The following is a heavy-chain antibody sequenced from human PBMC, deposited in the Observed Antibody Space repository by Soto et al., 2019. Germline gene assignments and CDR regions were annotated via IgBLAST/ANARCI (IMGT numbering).Heavy chain of an antibody. Sequence: GGSLRLSCAASGFTFSSYAMSWVRQAPGKGLEWVSAISGSGGSTYYADSVKGRFTISRDNSKNTLYLQMNSLRAEDTAVYYCAKDGDCSGGSCYRGAYYYYYYMDVWGKGTTVTVSS. CDR2: ISGSGGST. D-gene: IGHD2-15*01. CDR3: AKDGDCSGGSCYRGAYYYYYYMDV. V-gene: IGHV3-23*01. CDR1: GFTFSSYA. J-gene: IGHJ6*03.